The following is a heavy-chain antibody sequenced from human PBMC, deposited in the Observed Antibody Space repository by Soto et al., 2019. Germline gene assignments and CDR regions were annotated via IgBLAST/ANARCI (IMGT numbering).Heavy chain of an antibody. Sequence: QVQLVESGGGVVQPGRSLRLSCAASGFTFSSYGMHWVRQAPGKGLEWVAVISYDGSNKYYADSVKGRFTISRDNSKNPRDLQMTSGRAGDTVVYCWAKAPSSGGNPGSFTYWGQGTLVTVSS. V-gene: IGHV3-30*18. J-gene: IGHJ4*02. CDR3: AKAPSSGGNPGSFTY. D-gene: IGHD3-10*01. CDR2: ISYDGSNK. CDR1: GFTFSSYG.